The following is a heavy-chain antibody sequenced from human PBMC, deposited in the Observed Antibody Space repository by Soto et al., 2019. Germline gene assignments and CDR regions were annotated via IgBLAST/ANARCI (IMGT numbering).Heavy chain of an antibody. J-gene: IGHJ6*02. D-gene: IGHD3-22*01. CDR1: GYTFTSSG. CDR2: ISTDNGNT. V-gene: IGHV1-18*01. CDR3: ARGGYYDSSGSRNYHYYGMNV. Sequence: ASVKVSCKASGYTFTSSGISWVRQAPGQGLEWMGWISTDNGNTNYAQHLQGRVSMTTDTSTSTAYMDLRSLRSDDTAVYYCARGGYYDSSGSRNYHYYGMNVWGQGTTVTVSS.